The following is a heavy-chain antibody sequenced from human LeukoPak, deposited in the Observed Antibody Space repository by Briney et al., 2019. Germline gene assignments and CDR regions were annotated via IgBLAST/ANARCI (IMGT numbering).Heavy chain of an antibody. CDR1: GFTFSSYS. D-gene: IGHD7-27*01. V-gene: IGHV3-21*01. Sequence: GGSLRLSCAASGFTFSSYSMTWVRQAPGKGLEWVSSISSSSSYIYYADSVKGRFTISRDNAKNSLYLQMNSLRAEDTAVYYCARDSPGVPLDYWGQGTLVTVSS. CDR3: ARDSPGVPLDY. J-gene: IGHJ4*02. CDR2: ISSSSSYI.